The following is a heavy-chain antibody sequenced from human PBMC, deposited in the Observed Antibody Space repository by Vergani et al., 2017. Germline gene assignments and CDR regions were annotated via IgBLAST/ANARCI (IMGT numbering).Heavy chain of an antibody. Sequence: QVQLQESGPGLVKPSETLSLTCTVSGGSITNNFWSWLRRPPGKSLEWIGYIHHSGATNSKSSLRSRVSISIDTSKSSFSLRLSSVTTADTAMYYCARDTFLFDSENYDDVFDSWGQETMVIVSS. CDR1: GGSITNNF. D-gene: IGHD3-16*01. CDR2: IHHSGAT. CDR3: ARDTFLFDSENYDDVFDS. J-gene: IGHJ3*02. V-gene: IGHV4-59*01.